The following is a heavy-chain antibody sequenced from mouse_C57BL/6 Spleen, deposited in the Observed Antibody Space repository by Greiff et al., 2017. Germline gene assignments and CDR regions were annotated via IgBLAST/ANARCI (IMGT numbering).Heavy chain of an antibody. CDR3: ARRIYYDYDGGFAY. CDR1: GYSFTGYY. D-gene: IGHD2-4*01. V-gene: IGHV1-42*01. J-gene: IGHJ3*01. Sequence: VQLQQSGPELVKPGASVKISCKASGYSFTGYYMNWVKQSPEKSLEWIGELNPSTGGTTYNQKFKAKATLTVDKSSSTAYMQLKSLTSEDSAVYYCARRIYYDYDGGFAYWGQGTLVTVSA. CDR2: LNPSTGGT.